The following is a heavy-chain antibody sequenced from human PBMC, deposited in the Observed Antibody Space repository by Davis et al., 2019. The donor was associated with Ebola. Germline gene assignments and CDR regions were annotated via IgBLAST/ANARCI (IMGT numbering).Heavy chain of an antibody. V-gene: IGHV3-30*18. J-gene: IGHJ3*02. Sequence: GESLKISCAASGFTFSSYGMHWVRQAPGKGLEWVAVISYDGSNKYYADSVKGRFTISRDNAKNSLYLQMNSLRAEDTALYYCAKDRGHNWNYVNAFDIWGQGTMVTVSS. CDR1: GFTFSSYG. CDR2: ISYDGSNK. CDR3: AKDRGHNWNYVNAFDI. D-gene: IGHD1-7*01.